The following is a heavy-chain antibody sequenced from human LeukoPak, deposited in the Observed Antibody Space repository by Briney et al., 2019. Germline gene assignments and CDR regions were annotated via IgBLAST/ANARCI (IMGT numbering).Heavy chain of an antibody. J-gene: IGHJ6*03. V-gene: IGHV4-61*02. Sequence: PSETLSLTCTVSGGSISSGSYYWSWIRQPAGKGLEWIGRIYTSGSTNYNPSLKSRVTISVDTSKNQFSLKLSSVTAADTAVYYCARVRRDIVVVPAAHYMDVWGKGTTVTISS. D-gene: IGHD2-2*01. CDR1: GGSISSGSYY. CDR3: ARVRRDIVVVPAAHYMDV. CDR2: IYTSGST.